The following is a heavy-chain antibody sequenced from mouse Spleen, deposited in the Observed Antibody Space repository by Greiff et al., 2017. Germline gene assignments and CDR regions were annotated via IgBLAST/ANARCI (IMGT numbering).Heavy chain of an antibody. J-gene: IGHJ4*01. D-gene: IGHD1-2*01. CDR3: ARYPITTGAMDY. CDR2: IDPANGNT. Sequence: VQLQQSGAELVKPGASVKLSCTASGFNIKDTYMHWVKQRPEQGLEWIGRIDPANGNTKYDPKFQGKATITADTSSNTAYLQLSSLTSEDTAVYYCARYPITTGAMDYWGQGTSVTVSS. CDR1: GFNIKDTY. V-gene: IGHV14-3*02.